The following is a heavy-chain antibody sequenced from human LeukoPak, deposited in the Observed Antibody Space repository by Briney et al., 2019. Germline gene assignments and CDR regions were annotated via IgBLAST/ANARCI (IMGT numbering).Heavy chain of an antibody. Sequence: SETLSLTCAVYGGSFSGYYWSWIRQPPGKGLEWIGEINHSGSTNYNPSLKSRVTISVDTSKNQFSLKLSSVTAADTAVYYCARYTGYSSSWYFDYWGQGTLVTVSS. CDR2: INHSGST. J-gene: IGHJ4*02. CDR3: ARYTGYSSSWYFDY. D-gene: IGHD6-13*01. CDR1: GGSFSGYY. V-gene: IGHV4-34*01.